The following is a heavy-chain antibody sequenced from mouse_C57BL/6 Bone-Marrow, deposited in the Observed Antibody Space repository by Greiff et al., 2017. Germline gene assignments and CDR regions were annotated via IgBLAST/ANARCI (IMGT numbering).Heavy chain of an antibody. CDR1: GYTFTSYG. CDR2: IYPRSGNT. Sequence: VQLQQSGAELARPGASVKLSCKASGYTFTSYGISWVKQRTGQGLEWIGEIYPRSGNTYYNEKVKGKATLTADKSSSTAYMELRSLTSEDSAVYFCARRQYLPARFAYWGQGTLVTVSA. V-gene: IGHV1-81*01. D-gene: IGHD6-2*01. J-gene: IGHJ3*01. CDR3: ARRQYLPARFAY.